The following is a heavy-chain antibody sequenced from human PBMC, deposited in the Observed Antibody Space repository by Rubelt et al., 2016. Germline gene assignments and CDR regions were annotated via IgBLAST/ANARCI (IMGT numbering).Heavy chain of an antibody. J-gene: IGHJ5*02. V-gene: IGHV3-11*06. CDR3: ARNYGSGSYSWFDP. CDR2: ISSSSSYT. Sequence: IRQAPGKGLEWVSYISSSSSYTYYADSVKGRFTISRDNAKNSLYLQMNSLRAEDTAVYYCARNYGSGSYSWFDPWGQGTLVTVSS. D-gene: IGHD3-10*01.